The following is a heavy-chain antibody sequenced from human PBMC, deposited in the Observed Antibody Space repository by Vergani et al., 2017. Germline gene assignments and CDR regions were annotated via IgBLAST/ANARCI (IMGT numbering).Heavy chain of an antibody. V-gene: IGHV1-69*01. J-gene: IGHJ4*02. CDR3: ARDNYAARPVGGFDY. CDR1: GGTFSSYA. D-gene: IGHD6-6*01. CDR2: IIPIFGTA. Sequence: QVQLVQSGAEVKKPGSSVKVSCKASGGTFSSYAISWVRQAPGQGLEWMGGIIPIFGTANYAQKFQGRVTITADESTSTAYMELSSLRSEDTAVDYCARDNYAARPVGGFDYWGQGTLVTVSS.